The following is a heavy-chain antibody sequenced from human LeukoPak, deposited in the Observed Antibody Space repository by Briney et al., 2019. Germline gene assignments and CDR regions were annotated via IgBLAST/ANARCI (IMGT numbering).Heavy chain of an antibody. J-gene: IGHJ4*02. CDR1: GFXFSSYG. CDR3: ARDSSTHFDN. D-gene: IGHD5/OR15-5a*01. Sequence: GGSLRLSCAASGFXFSSYGMHWVRQAPGKGLEWVAVISYDGSNKYYADSVKGRFTISRDNSKNTLYLQMNSLRAEDTAVYYCARDSSTHFDNWGQGTLVTVSS. V-gene: IGHV3-30*03. CDR2: ISYDGSNK.